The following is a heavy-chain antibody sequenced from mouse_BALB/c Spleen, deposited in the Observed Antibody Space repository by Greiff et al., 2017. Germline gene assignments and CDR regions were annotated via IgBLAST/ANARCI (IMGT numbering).Heavy chain of an antibody. CDR2: IDTSDSYT. CDR1: GYTFTEYW. Sequence: VQLQQSGAELVMPGASVKMSCKASGYTFTEYWMHWVKQRPGQGLEWIGAIDTSDSYTSYNQKFKGKATLTVDESSSTAYMQLSSLTSEDSAVYYCARGEVLRAWFAYWGQGTLVTVSA. V-gene: IGHV1-69*01. CDR3: ARGEVLRAWFAY. J-gene: IGHJ3*01. D-gene: IGHD1-1*01.